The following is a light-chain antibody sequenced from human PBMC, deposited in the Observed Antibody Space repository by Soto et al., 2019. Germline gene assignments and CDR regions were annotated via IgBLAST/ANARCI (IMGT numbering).Light chain of an antibody. CDR1: QGISSL. CDR3: QQADTLPLT. CDR2: AAS. J-gene: IGKJ4*02. Sequence: DIEMTQSPASVSASAGERVTITCRASQGISSLLAWYQQKPGKAPNLLIYAASSMDSGVPSRFSGSGSGTDFTLTISSLQPEDFATYYCQQADTLPLTFGGGTKVEIK. V-gene: IGKV1-12*01.